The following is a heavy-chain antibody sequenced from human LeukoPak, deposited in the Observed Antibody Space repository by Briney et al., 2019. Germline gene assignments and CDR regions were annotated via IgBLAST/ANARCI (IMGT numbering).Heavy chain of an antibody. CDR3: ARTIVVVPAAMVWFDP. CDR2: IYTSGST. J-gene: IGHJ5*02. Sequence: SETLSLTCTVSGGSISSYYWSWIRQPAGKGLERIGRIYTSGSTNYNPSLKSRVTMSVDTSKNQFSLKLSSVTAADTAVYYCARTIVVVPAAMVWFDPWGQGTLVTVSS. D-gene: IGHD2-2*01. V-gene: IGHV4-4*07. CDR1: GGSISSYY.